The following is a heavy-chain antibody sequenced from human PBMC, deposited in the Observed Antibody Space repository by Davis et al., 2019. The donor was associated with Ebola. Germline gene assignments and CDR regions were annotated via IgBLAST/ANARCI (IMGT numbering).Heavy chain of an antibody. CDR3: ARGVTGAY. Sequence: PAGSLTLSCAASGFTLSSYWTSWVRHAPGKGREWVANIKQDGTEKHYVDSVKGRSTTSRDNAKNSLYLQMNSLGAEDTAVYYCARGVTGAYWGQGTLVTVSS. CDR2: IKQDGTEK. D-gene: IGHD1-1*01. V-gene: IGHV3-7*01. J-gene: IGHJ4*02. CDR1: GFTLSSYW.